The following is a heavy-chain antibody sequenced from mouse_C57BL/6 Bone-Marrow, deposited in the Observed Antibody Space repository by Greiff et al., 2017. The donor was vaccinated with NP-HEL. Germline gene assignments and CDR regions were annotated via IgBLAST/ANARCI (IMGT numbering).Heavy chain of an antibody. CDR3: ARVGSREFAY. V-gene: IGHV1-63*01. Sequence: QVQLKESGAELVRPGTSVKMSCKASGYTFTNYWIGWAKQRPGHGLEWIGDIYPGGGYTNYNEKFKGKATLTADKSYSTSYMQFSSLTSEDSAIYYCARVGSREFAYWGQGTLVTVSA. J-gene: IGHJ3*01. D-gene: IGHD1-1*01. CDR2: IYPGGGYT. CDR1: GYTFTNYW.